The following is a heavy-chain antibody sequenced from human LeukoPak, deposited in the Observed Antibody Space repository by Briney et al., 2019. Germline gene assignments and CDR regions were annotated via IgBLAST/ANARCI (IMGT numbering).Heavy chain of an antibody. V-gene: IGHV4-31*03. J-gene: IGHJ4*02. CDR3: AGVLFTSTIFGVVTYFDY. CDR2: IYYSGST. D-gene: IGHD3-3*01. Sequence: PSQTLSLTCTVSGGSISSGGYYWSWIRQHPGKGLEWIGYIYYSGSTYYNPSLKSRVTISVDTSKNQFSLKLSSVTAADTAVYYCAGVLFTSTIFGVVTYFDYWGPGTLVTVSS. CDR1: GGSISSGGYY.